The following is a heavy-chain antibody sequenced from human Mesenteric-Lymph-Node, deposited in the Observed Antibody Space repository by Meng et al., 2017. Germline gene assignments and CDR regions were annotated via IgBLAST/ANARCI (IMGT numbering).Heavy chain of an antibody. CDR1: GYTFTSYA. J-gene: IGHJ4*02. CDR3: ARAMGYTYGHEAPDN. D-gene: IGHD6-13*01. Sequence: ASVKVSCKASGYTFTSYAMHWVRQAPGQRLEWMGWINPNSGDTKYAQRFQGRVTMTRDTSISTGYMELSGLRYDDTAVCFCARAMGYTYGHEAPDNWGLGTLVTVSS. V-gene: IGHV1-2*02. CDR2: INPNSGDT.